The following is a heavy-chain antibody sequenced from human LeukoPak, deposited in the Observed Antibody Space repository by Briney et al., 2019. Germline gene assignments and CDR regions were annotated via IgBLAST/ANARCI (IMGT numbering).Heavy chain of an antibody. D-gene: IGHD1-26*01. V-gene: IGHV6-1*01. CDR2: TYYRSKWYN. J-gene: IGHJ4*02. CDR3: ARESIRLSSGRSDIDY. CDR1: GDSVSSNSAA. Sequence: SQTLSLTCAISGDSVSSNSAAWTWIRQSPSRGLEWLGRTYYRSKWYNDYAVSVKSRITINPDTSKNQFSLQLNSVTPEDTAVYYCARESIRLSSGRSDIDYWGQGTLVTVSS.